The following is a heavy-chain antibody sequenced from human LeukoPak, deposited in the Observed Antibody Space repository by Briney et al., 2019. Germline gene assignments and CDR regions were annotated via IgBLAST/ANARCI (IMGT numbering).Heavy chain of an antibody. Sequence: GGSLRLSCAASGYTFSNYAMHWVRQAPGRGLEWVSGISGCGDSTYYADSVKGRVAFSRDDSNNTLYLQMISLRAEDTAVYYCAKDRYSNYGNWFDPWGQGTLVTVFS. CDR2: ISGCGDST. CDR1: GYTFSNYA. V-gene: IGHV3-23*01. D-gene: IGHD4-11*01. CDR3: AKDRYSNYGNWFDP. J-gene: IGHJ5*02.